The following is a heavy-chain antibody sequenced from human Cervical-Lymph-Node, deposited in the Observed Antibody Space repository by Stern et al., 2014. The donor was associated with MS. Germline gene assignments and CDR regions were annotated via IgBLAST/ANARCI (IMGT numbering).Heavy chain of an antibody. V-gene: IGHV1-69*01. J-gene: IGHJ6*02. D-gene: IGHD6-19*01. CDR1: GDTLSRYA. Sequence: VQLVESGAEVKKPGSSVKVSCKASGDTLSRYAISWVRQAPGQGLQWMGGIIPISRKENYAQKFQGRVKLSADESTSTAYMELSSLRSEDAAVYYCASSCSGWDNPYHFYGMDVWGQGTTVTVSS. CDR3: ASSCSGWDNPYHFYGMDV. CDR2: IIPISRKE.